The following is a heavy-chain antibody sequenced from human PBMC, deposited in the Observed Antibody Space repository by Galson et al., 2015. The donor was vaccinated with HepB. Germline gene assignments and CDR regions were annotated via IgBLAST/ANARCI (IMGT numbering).Heavy chain of an antibody. CDR1: GFTFSAYA. J-gene: IGHJ3*02. CDR2: ISYDGSNK. Sequence: SLRLSCAASGFTFSAYAMSWVRQAPGKGLEWVAVISYDGSNKYYADSVKGRFTISRDNSKNTLYLQMNSLRAEDTAVYYCAKGLEVDAFDIWGQGTMVTVSS. D-gene: IGHD1-1*01. CDR3: AKGLEVDAFDI. V-gene: IGHV3-30*18.